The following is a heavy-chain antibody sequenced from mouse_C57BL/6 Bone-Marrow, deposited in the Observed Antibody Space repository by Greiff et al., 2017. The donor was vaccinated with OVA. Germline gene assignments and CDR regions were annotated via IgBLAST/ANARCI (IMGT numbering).Heavy chain of an antibody. CDR2: IDPSDSYT. CDR1: GYTFTSYW. CDR3: ARGGKRPYDY. V-gene: IGHV1-59*01. Sequence: QVQLKQPGAELVRPGTSVKLSCKASGYTFTSYWMHWVKQRPGQGLEWIGVIDPSDSYTNYNQKFKGKATLTVDTSSSTAYMQLSSLTSEDSAVYYCARGGKRPYDYWGQGTSVTVSS. D-gene: IGHD6-5*01. J-gene: IGHJ4*01.